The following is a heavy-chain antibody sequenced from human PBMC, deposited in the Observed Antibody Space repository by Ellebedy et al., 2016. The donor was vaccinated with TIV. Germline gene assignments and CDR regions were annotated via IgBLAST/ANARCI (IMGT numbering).Heavy chain of an antibody. CDR3: ARVPTYYYGSGSSYGMDV. CDR2: INPSGGST. J-gene: IGHJ6*02. V-gene: IGHV1-46*01. CDR1: GYTFTSYY. Sequence: ASVKVSXXASGYTFTSYYMHWVRQAPGQGLEWMGIINPSGGSTSYAQKFQGRVTTTRDTSTSTVYMELSSLRSEDTAVYYCARVPTYYYGSGSSYGMDVWGQGTTVTVSS. D-gene: IGHD3-10*01.